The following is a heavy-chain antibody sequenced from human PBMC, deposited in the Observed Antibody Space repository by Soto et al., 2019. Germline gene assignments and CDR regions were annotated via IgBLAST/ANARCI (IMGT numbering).Heavy chain of an antibody. CDR2: INHSGST. Sequence: SETLSLTCAVYGGSFSGYYWSWIRQPPGKGLEWIGEINHSGSTNYNPSLKSRVTISVDTSKNQFSLKLSSVTAADTAVYYCARGPNSSGYYSGWFDPWGQGTLVTVSS. CDR3: ARGPNSSGYYSGWFDP. D-gene: IGHD3-22*01. CDR1: GGSFSGYY. J-gene: IGHJ5*02. V-gene: IGHV4-34*01.